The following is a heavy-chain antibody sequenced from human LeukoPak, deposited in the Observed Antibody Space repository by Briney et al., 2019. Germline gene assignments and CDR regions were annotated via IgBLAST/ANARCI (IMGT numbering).Heavy chain of an antibody. CDR1: GFAFSTYG. D-gene: IGHD1-26*01. V-gene: IGHV3-23*01. J-gene: IGHJ4*02. CDR2: ISGSGDST. Sequence: GGSLRLSCAASGFAFSTYGMNWVRRAPGKGLEWVSSISGSGDSTSYADSVKGRFIISRDNSKNTVFLQMSSLRGEDTALYYCTKSGPSYYEHWGQGILVTVSS. CDR3: TKSGPSYYEH.